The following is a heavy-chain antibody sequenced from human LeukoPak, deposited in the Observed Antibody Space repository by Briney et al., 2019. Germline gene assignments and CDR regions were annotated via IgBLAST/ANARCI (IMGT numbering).Heavy chain of an antibody. V-gene: IGHV3-11*04. CDR2: ISSSGSTI. Sequence: GGSLRLPCAASGFTFSDYYMSWIRQAPGKGLEWVSYISSSGSTIYYADSVKGRFTISRDNSKNTLYLQMNSLRAEDTAVYYCAKDGGTDYDILTGYLYWGQGTLVTVSS. J-gene: IGHJ4*02. D-gene: IGHD3-9*01. CDR1: GFTFSDYY. CDR3: AKDGGTDYDILTGYLY.